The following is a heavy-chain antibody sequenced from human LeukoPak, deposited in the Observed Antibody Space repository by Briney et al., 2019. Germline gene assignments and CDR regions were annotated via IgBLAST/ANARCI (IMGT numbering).Heavy chain of an antibody. CDR3: AREHYYGSGIYFYSYYYSMDV. J-gene: IGHJ6*03. V-gene: IGHV3-30*04. CDR2: AAYDGSHK. CDR1: GFTFSSYA. D-gene: IGHD3-10*01. Sequence: WGSLRQTFAASGFTFSSYALHWVRQAPGKGLEWVAVAAYDGSHKYYAESVKGRFTISRHNSKNTLYLQMNSLRPEDTAVYYCAREHYYGSGIYFYSYYYSMDVWGKGTTVTVSS.